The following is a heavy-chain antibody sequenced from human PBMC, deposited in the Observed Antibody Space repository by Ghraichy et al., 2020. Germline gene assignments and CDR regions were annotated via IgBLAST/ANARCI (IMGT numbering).Heavy chain of an antibody. J-gene: IGHJ3*02. CDR1: GFTFSSYA. CDR2: ISGSGVST. V-gene: IGHV3-23*01. CDR3: ANGGVGEQRESDAFDI. D-gene: IGHD1-26*01. Sequence: GGSLRLSCAASGFTFSSYAMSWVRQAPGKGLEWVSGISGSGVSTYYADSVKGRSTISRDNSKNTLYLQMNSLRAEDTAVYYCANGGVGEQRESDAFDIWGQGTTVTVSS.